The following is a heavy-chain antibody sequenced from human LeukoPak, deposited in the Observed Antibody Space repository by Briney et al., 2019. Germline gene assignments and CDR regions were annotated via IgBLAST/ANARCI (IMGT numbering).Heavy chain of an antibody. V-gene: IGHV4-4*02. D-gene: IGHD3-22*01. Sequence: PSGTLSLTCAVSGGSISSSNGWSWVRQPPGKGLEWIGEIYHSGSTNYNPSLKSRVTISVDKSKNQFSLKLSSVTAADTAVYYCARMSRVDSSGYYSYFDYWGQGTLVTVSS. CDR3: ARMSRVDSSGYYSYFDY. J-gene: IGHJ4*02. CDR1: GGSISSSNG. CDR2: IYHSGST.